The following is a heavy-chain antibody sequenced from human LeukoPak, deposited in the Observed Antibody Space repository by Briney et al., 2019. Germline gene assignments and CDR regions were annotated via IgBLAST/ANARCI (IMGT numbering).Heavy chain of an antibody. D-gene: IGHD3-3*01. Sequence: SETLSLTCTVSGGSIGSYYWSWIRQPPGKGLEWIGYIYYSGSTNYNPSLKSRVTISVDTSKNQFSLKLSSVTAADTAVYYCARALSARFWSGPNYFDYWGQGTLVTVSS. CDR2: IYYSGST. J-gene: IGHJ4*02. CDR1: GGSIGSYY. V-gene: IGHV4-59*01. CDR3: ARALSARFWSGPNYFDY.